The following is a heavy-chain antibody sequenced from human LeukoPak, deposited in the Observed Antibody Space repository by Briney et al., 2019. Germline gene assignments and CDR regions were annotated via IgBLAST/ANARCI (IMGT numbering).Heavy chain of an antibody. CDR3: VTYDILTGYNAFDI. J-gene: IGHJ3*02. D-gene: IGHD3-9*01. CDR2: IYYSGST. Sequence: SETLSLTCTVSGGSISSYYWSWIRQPPGKGLEWIGYIYYSGSTNYNPSLKSRVTISVDTSKNQFSLKLSSVTAADTAVYYCVTYDILTGYNAFDIWGQGTMVTVSS. V-gene: IGHV4-59*01. CDR1: GGSISSYY.